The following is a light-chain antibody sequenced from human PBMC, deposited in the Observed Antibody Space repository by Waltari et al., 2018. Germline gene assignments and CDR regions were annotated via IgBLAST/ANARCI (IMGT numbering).Light chain of an antibody. CDR2: YAN. J-gene: IGKJ1*01. CDR1: QGISSY. V-gene: IGKV1-39*01. Sequence: DIQMSQSPSSLSASVGDRVTITCQASQGISSYLNWYQQKPGKAPKLLIYYANSLASGVPSRFSGSGSGTEFTLTISSLQPEDFATYYCQQGNSNPRTFGQGTKVEIK. CDR3: QQGNSNPRT.